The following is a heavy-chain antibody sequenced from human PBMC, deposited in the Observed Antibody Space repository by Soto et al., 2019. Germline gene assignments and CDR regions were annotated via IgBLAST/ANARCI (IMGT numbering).Heavy chain of an antibody. Sequence: SETLSLTCTVSGGSVSSGSYYWSWIRQPPGKGLEWIGSIYYSGGTYYNPSLKSRVTISVDTSKNQFSLKLSSVTAADTAVYYCARRTFSFCCAHNWFDPWGQGTLVTVSS. CDR2: IYYSGGT. CDR3: ARRTFSFCCAHNWFDP. CDR1: GGSVSSGSYY. V-gene: IGHV4-39*01. D-gene: IGHD3-3*02. J-gene: IGHJ5*02.